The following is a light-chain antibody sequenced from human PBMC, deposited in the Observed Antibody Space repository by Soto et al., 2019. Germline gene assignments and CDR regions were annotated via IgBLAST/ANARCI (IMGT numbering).Light chain of an antibody. CDR2: GAF. CDR3: QQYNNWPPI. Sequence: DTVLTQSPATLSVSQGERATLSCRASQNIKTNLAWYQHKPGQAPRLLIYGAFTRATGVPARFSGSGSGTEFTLTISSLQSEDFAVYYCQQYNNWPPIFGQGTRLEIK. V-gene: IGKV3-15*01. CDR1: QNIKTN. J-gene: IGKJ5*01.